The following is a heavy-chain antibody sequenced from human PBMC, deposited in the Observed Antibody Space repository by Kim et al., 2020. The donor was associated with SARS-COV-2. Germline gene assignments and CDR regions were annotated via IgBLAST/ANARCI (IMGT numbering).Heavy chain of an antibody. J-gene: IGHJ4*02. V-gene: IGHV3-9*01. CDR3: AKGGTVQDFDY. Sequence: IVQADSVKRRITITRDNDKNALYLKMNSLRTDDTALYYCAKGGTVQDFDYWGRGTLVTVSS. D-gene: IGHD4-17*01. CDR2: I.